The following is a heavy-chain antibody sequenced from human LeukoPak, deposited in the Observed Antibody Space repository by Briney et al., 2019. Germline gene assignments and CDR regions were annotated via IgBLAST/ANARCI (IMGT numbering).Heavy chain of an antibody. CDR3: ARGLWFGELFDY. J-gene: IGHJ4*02. Sequence: GASVKVSCKASGYTFTAYYMHWVRQAPGQGLEWMGWINPNSGGTNYAQKFQGRVTMTRDTSISTACMELSRLRSDDTAVYYCARGLWFGELFDYWGQGTLVTVSS. V-gene: IGHV1-2*02. CDR2: INPNSGGT. D-gene: IGHD3-10*01. CDR1: GYTFTAYY.